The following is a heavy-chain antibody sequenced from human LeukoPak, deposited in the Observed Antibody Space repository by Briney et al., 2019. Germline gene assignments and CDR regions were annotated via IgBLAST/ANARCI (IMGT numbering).Heavy chain of an antibody. CDR3: ARENYVWGSYRTIDY. J-gene: IGHJ4*02. CDR2: IFSTGST. Sequence: SETLSLTCTVSGGSISSNYWGWIRQPAGEGLEWIGRIFSTGSTYYNPSLKSRVTMSVDTSKNQFSLKLTSVTAADTAVYYCARENYVWGSYRTIDYWGQGTRVTVSS. V-gene: IGHV4-4*07. D-gene: IGHD3-16*02. CDR1: GGSISSNY.